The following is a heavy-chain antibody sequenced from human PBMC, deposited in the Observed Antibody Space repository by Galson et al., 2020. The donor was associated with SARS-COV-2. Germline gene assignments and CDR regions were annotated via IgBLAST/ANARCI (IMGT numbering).Heavy chain of an antibody. CDR3: ARVGGRLGYCSSLSCDNWFDP. CDR2: IIPIFGTA. V-gene: IGHV1-69*13. Sequence: SVKVSCKASGGTFSSYAISWVRQAPGQGLEWMGGIIPIFGTANYAQKFQGRVTITADESTSTAYMELSSLRSEDTAVYYCARVGGRLGYCSSLSCDNWFDPWGQGTLVTVSS. J-gene: IGHJ5*02. D-gene: IGHD2-2*01. CDR1: GGTFSSYA.